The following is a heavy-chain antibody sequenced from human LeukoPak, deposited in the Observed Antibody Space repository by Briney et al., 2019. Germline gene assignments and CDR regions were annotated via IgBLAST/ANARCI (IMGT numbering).Heavy chain of an antibody. CDR3: ARDQYFDWPLYFFDY. Sequence: PGGSLRLSCAASGFTFSDAWMSWVRQAPGKGLVCVSRIISDGSSTSYADSVKGRFTISRDNAKNTLYLQMNSLRAEDTAVYYCARDQYFDWPLYFFDYWGQGTLVTVSS. CDR2: IISDGSST. D-gene: IGHD3-9*01. CDR1: GFTFSDAW. J-gene: IGHJ4*02. V-gene: IGHV3-74*01.